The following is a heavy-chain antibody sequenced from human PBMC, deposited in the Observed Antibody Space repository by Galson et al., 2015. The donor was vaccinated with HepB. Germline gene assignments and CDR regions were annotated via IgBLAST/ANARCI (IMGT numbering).Heavy chain of an antibody. Sequence: SLRLSCAASGFTFGDYVMSWFRQAPGKGLEWVGFIRRKPYDGTTNYAASVKGRFTISRDDSKSIAYLQVNSLKTEDTAVYFCSRARVSDWNYEEYYFDYWGQGTLVTVSS. D-gene: IGHD1-7*01. CDR1: GFTFGDYV. J-gene: IGHJ4*02. CDR3: SRARVSDWNYEEYYFDY. V-gene: IGHV3-49*03. CDR2: IRRKPYDGTT.